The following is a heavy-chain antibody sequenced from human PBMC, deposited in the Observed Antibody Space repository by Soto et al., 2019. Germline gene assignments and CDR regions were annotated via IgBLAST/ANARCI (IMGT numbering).Heavy chain of an antibody. J-gene: IGHJ4*02. V-gene: IGHV3-23*01. Sequence: GGSLRLSCAASGFTFSSYAMSWVRQAPGKGLEWVSAISGSGGSTYYADSVKGRFTISRDNSKNTLYLQMNSLRAEDTAVYYCAKEPPNYYDSSGYWDYWGQGTLVTVSS. CDR1: GFTFSSYA. CDR2: ISGSGGST. D-gene: IGHD3-22*01. CDR3: AKEPPNYYDSSGYWDY.